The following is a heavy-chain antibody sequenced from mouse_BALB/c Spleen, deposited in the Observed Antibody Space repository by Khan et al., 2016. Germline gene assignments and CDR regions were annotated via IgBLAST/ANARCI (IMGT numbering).Heavy chain of an antibody. CDR3: ARWYGNYALDY. J-gene: IGHJ4*01. CDR2: INTNTGAP. D-gene: IGHD2-10*02. CDR1: GYTFTNYG. V-gene: IGHV9-3*02. Sequence: QIQLVQSGPELKKPGETVKISCKASGYTFTNYGVHWVKQAPGKGLKWMGWINTNTGAPTYAEEFKGRFAFSLETSASTAFLQIDNLKNEDTATECCARWYGNYALDYWGQGTSVTVS.